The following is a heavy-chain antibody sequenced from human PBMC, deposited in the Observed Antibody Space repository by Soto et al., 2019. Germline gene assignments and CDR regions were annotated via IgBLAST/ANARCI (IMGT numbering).Heavy chain of an antibody. J-gene: IGHJ6*03. V-gene: IGHV4-59*01. CDR1: GGSISSYY. CDR2: IYYSGST. D-gene: IGHD2-15*01. Sequence: SETLSLTCTVSGGSISSYYWSWSRQPPWKGLEWIGYIYYSGSTNYNPSLKSRVTISVDTSKNQFSLKLSSVTAADTAVYYCAREAVVVVAATDYYYYMDVWGKGTTVTVSS. CDR3: AREAVVVVAATDYYYYMDV.